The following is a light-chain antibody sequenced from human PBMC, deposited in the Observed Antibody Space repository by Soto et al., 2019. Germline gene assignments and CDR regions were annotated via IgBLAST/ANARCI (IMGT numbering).Light chain of an antibody. V-gene: IGLV1-44*01. Sequence: QSVVTQPPSASGAPGQRVTISCSGSNSNIGTNTVHWYQHVPGTAPKLLIYNNDQRPSGVPDRISGSKSGTSASLAISGLQSEEEADYYCAAWDARLTDFVFGGGTKLTVL. CDR3: AAWDARLTDFV. CDR2: NND. J-gene: IGLJ3*02. CDR1: NSNIGTNT.